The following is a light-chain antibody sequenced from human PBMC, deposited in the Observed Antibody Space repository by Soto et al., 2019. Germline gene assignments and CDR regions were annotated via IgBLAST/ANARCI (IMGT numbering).Light chain of an antibody. CDR3: QQYNNWPPIT. CDR1: QNINSN. Sequence: EIVMTQSPATLSVSPGESATLSCRASQNINSNLAWYQQKPGQAPRLLIYRASTMATGIPARFSGSGSGTEFTLTISSLQSEDFAVYYCQQYNNWPPITFGQGTKVDIK. V-gene: IGKV3-15*01. J-gene: IGKJ1*01. CDR2: RAS.